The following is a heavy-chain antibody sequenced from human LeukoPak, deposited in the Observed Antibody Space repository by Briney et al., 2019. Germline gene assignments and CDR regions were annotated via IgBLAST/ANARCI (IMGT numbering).Heavy chain of an antibody. V-gene: IGHV3-48*01. Sequence: GGSLRLSCAASGFTFSSYSMNWVRHAPGKGLEWVSYISSSSSTVYYADSVKGRFTISRDNAKNSLYLQMNSLRAEDTAVYYCARGAYYYGSGSYYSNWFDPWGQGTLVTVSS. D-gene: IGHD3-10*01. CDR2: ISSSSSTV. CDR1: GFTFSSYS. CDR3: ARGAYYYGSGSYYSNWFDP. J-gene: IGHJ5*02.